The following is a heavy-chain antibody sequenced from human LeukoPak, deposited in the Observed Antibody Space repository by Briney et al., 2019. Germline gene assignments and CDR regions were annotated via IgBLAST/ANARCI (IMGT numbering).Heavy chain of an antibody. CDR3: ARDYSGSDHGHFFDY. CDR1: GGTFSSYA. CDR2: IIPIFGTA. J-gene: IGHJ4*02. V-gene: IGHV1-69*05. Sequence: ASVKVSCKASGGTFSSYAISWVRQAPGQGLEWMGRIIPIFGTANYAQKFQGRVTITTDESTSTAYMELSSLRSEDTAVYYCARDYSGSDHGHFFDYWGQGTLVTVSS. D-gene: IGHD1-26*01.